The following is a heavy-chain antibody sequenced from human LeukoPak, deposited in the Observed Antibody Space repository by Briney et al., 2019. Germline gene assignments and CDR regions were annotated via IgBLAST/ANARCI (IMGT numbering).Heavy chain of an antibody. D-gene: IGHD6-19*01. Sequence: SETLSLTCTVSGGSISSYYWSWIRQPAGKGLEWIGRIYTSGSTNYNPSLKSRVTMSVDTSKNQFSLKLSSVTAADTAVYYCASSGWLYWYFDLWGRGTLVTVSS. V-gene: IGHV4-4*07. CDR1: GGSISSYY. J-gene: IGHJ2*01. CDR2: IYTSGST. CDR3: ASSGWLYWYFDL.